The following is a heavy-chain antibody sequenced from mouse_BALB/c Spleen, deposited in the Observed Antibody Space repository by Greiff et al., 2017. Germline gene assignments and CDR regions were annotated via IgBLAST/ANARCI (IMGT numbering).Heavy chain of an antibody. CDR2: INPSTGYT. V-gene: IGHV1-7*01. CDR1: GYTFTSYW. J-gene: IGHJ3*01. Sequence: VQLQESGAELAKPGASVKMSCKASGYTFTSYWMHWVKQRPGQGLEWIGYINPSTGYTEYNQKFKDKATLTADKSSSTAYMQLSSLTSEDSAVYYCASQDLFAYWGQGTLVTVSA. CDR3: ASQDLFAY.